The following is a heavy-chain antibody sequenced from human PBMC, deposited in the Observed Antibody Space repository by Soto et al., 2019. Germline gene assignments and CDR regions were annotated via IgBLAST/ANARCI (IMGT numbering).Heavy chain of an antibody. Sequence: SETLSLTCTVSGVSITSHYWTWIRQPPGKGLEWIGNIHYSGSTNYSPSLKGRVIISVDTSENQSSLKLSSVTTADTAVYYCTVGGAGHPFDYWG. J-gene: IGHJ4*01. CDR3: TVGGAGHPFDY. CDR2: IHYSGST. D-gene: IGHD3-16*01. CDR1: GVSITSHY. V-gene: IGHV4-59*11.